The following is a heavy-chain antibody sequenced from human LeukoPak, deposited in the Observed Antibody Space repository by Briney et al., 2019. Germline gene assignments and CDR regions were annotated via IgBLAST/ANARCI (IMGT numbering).Heavy chain of an antibody. J-gene: IGHJ6*03. CDR3: ARDYCSSTSCYLNYYYYMDV. V-gene: IGHV3-21*01. CDR2: ITGSSTYT. Sequence: GGSLRLSCAASGFSFSRSSMSWVRQAPGKGLEWVSSITGSSTYTYYADSVKGRFTISRDNAENSLYLQMNSLRAEDTAVYYCARDYCSSTSCYLNYYYYMDVWGKGTTVTVSS. CDR1: GFSFSRSS. D-gene: IGHD2-2*01.